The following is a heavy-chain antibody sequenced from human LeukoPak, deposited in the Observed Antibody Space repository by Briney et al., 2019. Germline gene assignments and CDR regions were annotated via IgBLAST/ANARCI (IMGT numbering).Heavy chain of an antibody. J-gene: IGHJ4*02. CDR3: TKDPSYDYVPSGAR. CDR2: IKPDGSGK. D-gene: IGHD3-10*02. CDR1: GFTFRNHW. V-gene: IGHV3-7*01. Sequence: SGGSLRLSCAASGFTFRNHWMSWVRQAPGKGLEWVANIKPDGSGKWYLDSVKGRFTISRDNGKNSLYLQMNGLRTEDTAVYYCTKDPSYDYVPSGARWGQGILVTVSS.